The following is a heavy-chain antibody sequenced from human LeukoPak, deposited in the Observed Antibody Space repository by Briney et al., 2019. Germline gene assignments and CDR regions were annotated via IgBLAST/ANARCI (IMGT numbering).Heavy chain of an antibody. Sequence: PGWSLRLSCAASGFTFDDYAMHWVRQAPGKGLEWVSGISWNSGSIGYADSVKGRFTISRDNAKNSLYLQMNSLRAEDMALYYCAKDMSGGSSGYYDYWGQGTLVTVSS. CDR3: AKDMSGGSSGYYDY. J-gene: IGHJ4*02. CDR2: ISWNSGSI. V-gene: IGHV3-9*03. CDR1: GFTFDDYA. D-gene: IGHD3-22*01.